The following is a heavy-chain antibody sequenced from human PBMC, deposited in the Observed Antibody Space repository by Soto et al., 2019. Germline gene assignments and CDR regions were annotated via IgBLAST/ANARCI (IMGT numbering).Heavy chain of an antibody. D-gene: IGHD3-22*01. Sequence: EVQLLESGGGLVQPGGSLRLSCAASGFTFSSYAMSWVRQAPGKGLEWVSAISGSGGSTYYADSVKGRFTISRDNSKNTLYLQMNSLRAEDTAVYYYAKDPLDYYDSSGYYFLYDYWGQGTLVTVSS. V-gene: IGHV3-23*01. CDR3: AKDPLDYYDSSGYYFLYDY. CDR2: ISGSGGST. J-gene: IGHJ4*02. CDR1: GFTFSSYA.